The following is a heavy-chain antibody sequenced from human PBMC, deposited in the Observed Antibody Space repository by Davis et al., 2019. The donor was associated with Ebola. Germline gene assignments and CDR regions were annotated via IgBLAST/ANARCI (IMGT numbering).Heavy chain of an antibody. CDR3: ARGPGYSSSWSLSWFDP. Sequence: ASVKVSCKASGYTFTSYAMHWVRQAPGQRLEWMGWINAGNGNTKYSQKFQGRVTITRDTSASTAYMELSSLRSEDTAVYYRARGPGYSSSWSLSWFDPWGQGTLVTVSS. V-gene: IGHV1-3*01. CDR2: INAGNGNT. D-gene: IGHD6-13*01. CDR1: GYTFTSYA. J-gene: IGHJ5*02.